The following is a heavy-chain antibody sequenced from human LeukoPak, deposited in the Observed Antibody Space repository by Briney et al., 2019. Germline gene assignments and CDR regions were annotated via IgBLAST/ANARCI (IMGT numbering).Heavy chain of an antibody. V-gene: IGHV3-30-3*01. CDR2: ISYDGSNK. D-gene: IGHD6-6*01. J-gene: IGHJ4*02. Sequence: GGSLRLSCAASGFTFSSYAMHWVRQAPGKGLEWVAVISYDGSNKYYADSEKGRFTISRDNSKNTLYLQMNSLRAEDTAVYYCASQIARDYWGQGTLVTVSS. CDR1: GFTFSSYA. CDR3: ASQIARDY.